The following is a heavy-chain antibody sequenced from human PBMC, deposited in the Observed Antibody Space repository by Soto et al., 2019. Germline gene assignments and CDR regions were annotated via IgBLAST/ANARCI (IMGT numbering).Heavy chain of an antibody. CDR1: GFTFSSYA. V-gene: IGHV3-30-3*01. J-gene: IGHJ6*01. D-gene: IGHD1-26*01. CDR3: ARCGGVVGAAVGGMDV. Sequence: QVQLVESGGGVVQPGRSLRLSCAASGFTFSSYAMHWVRQAPGKGLEWVAVISYDGSNKYYADSVKGRFTISRDNSKNTLYLQMNSLRAEDTAVYYCARCGGVVGAAVGGMDVW. CDR2: ISYDGSNK.